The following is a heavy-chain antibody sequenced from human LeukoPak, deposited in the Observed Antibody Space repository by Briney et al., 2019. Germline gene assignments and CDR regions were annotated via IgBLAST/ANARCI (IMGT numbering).Heavy chain of an antibody. CDR3: ARGRRDAFWSGYIYYYYGMDV. D-gene: IGHD3-3*01. Sequence: PSETLSLTCTVSGGSISSYYWSWIRQPLGKGLEWIGYIYYSGSTNYSPSLKSRVTISVDTSKNQFSLKLSSVTAADTAVYYCARGRRDAFWSGYIYYYYGMDVWGQGTTVTVSS. CDR2: IYYSGST. CDR1: GGSISSYY. J-gene: IGHJ6*02. V-gene: IGHV4-59*12.